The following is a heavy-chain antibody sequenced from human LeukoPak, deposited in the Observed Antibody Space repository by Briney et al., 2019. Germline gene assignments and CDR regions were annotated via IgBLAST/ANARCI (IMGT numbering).Heavy chain of an antibody. V-gene: IGHV1-24*01. J-gene: IGHJ4*02. CDR3: ATMVRGVIVPYFDD. CDR2: FDREDGEI. Sequence: ASVKVSCKVSGYSLNELTMHWVRQAPGKGLEWMGGFDREDGEIIYAAKFQDRVHMTEDTSTDTAYMEMKSLTLDDTAVFYCATMVRGVIVPYFDDWGQGTLVTVSS. CDR1: GYSLNELT. D-gene: IGHD3-10*01.